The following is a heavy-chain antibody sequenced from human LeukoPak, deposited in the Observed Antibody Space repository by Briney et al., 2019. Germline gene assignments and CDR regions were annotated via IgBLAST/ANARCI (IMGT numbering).Heavy chain of an antibody. Sequence: PGGSLRLSCAASGFTFDDYTMHWVRQAPGKGLEWVSLITWDGGSTFYADSVKGRFTISRDNAKNSLYLQMNSLRAEDTAVYYCARGTGRSWGQGTLVTVSS. V-gene: IGHV3-43*01. CDR2: ITWDGGST. J-gene: IGHJ4*02. D-gene: IGHD6-6*01. CDR1: GFTFDDYT. CDR3: ARGTGRS.